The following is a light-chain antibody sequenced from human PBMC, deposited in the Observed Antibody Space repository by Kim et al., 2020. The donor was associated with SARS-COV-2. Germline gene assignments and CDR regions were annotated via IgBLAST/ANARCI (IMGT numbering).Light chain of an antibody. V-gene: IGKV3-20*01. Sequence: LSPGERATLSCRASQSVSSSYLAWYQQKPGQAPRLLIYGASSRATGIPDRFSGSGSGTDFTLTISRMEPEDFAVYYCQQYGSSPYTFGQGTKLEI. CDR2: GAS. CDR3: QQYGSSPYT. CDR1: QSVSSSY. J-gene: IGKJ2*01.